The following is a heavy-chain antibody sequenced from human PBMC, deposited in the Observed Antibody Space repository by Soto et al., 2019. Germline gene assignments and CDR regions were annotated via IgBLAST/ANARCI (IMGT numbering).Heavy chain of an antibody. CDR3: VKYTVSEDLGES. J-gene: IGHJ5*02. D-gene: IGHD3-16*01. CDR2: VSRAGTYT. V-gene: IGHV3-23*01. CDR1: GFTFSSYA. Sequence: EVQLLESGGDVVRPGGSLRLSCAASGFTFSSYAMAWVRQAPGKGLEWVAGVSRAGTYTFYSDSVRGRFSISRDNSRDTVDLYMNALRGDDTAVYFCVKYTVSEDLGESWGQGTLVSVSS.